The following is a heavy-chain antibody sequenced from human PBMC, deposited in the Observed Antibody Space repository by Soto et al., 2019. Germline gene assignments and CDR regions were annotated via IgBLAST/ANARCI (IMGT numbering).Heavy chain of an antibody. CDR1: GFTFSSYW. CDR2: INSDGSST. D-gene: IGHD4-17*01. V-gene: IGHV3-74*01. Sequence: GGSLRLSCAASGFTFSSYWMHWVRQAPGKGLVWVSRINSDGSSTSYADSVKGRFTISRDNAKNTVYLQLSSLRAEDTAVYYCGRFGYGDYEKWGQGTLVTVSS. CDR3: GRFGYGDYEK. J-gene: IGHJ4*02.